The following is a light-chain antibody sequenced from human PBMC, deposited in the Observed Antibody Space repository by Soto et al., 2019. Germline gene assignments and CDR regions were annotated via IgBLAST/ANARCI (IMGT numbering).Light chain of an antibody. CDR1: QSISNY. CDR3: QQSYSAPFT. CDR2: AAS. V-gene: IGKV1-39*01. Sequence: DIQMTQSPSSLSASVGDRVTITCRASQSISNYLNWYQRKPGKAPKLLIYAASSLQSGVPSRFSGSGSGKDFTLTINSLQPEDFATYDCQQSYSAPFTFGPGTKVDLK. J-gene: IGKJ3*01.